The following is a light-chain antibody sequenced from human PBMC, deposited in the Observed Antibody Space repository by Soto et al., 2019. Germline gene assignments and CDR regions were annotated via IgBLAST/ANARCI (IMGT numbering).Light chain of an antibody. CDR2: AAS. V-gene: IGKV1-12*01. CDR3: QHADSFPLIT. Sequence: DIQMTQSPSSVSASVGDRVTITCRSSEDISTLLAWYQQKPGKAPKLLIYAASSLQSGVPSRFSGSGSGTDFTLTISSLQPEDFATYYCQHADSFPLITFGQRTKVDIK. J-gene: IGKJ1*01. CDR1: EDISTL.